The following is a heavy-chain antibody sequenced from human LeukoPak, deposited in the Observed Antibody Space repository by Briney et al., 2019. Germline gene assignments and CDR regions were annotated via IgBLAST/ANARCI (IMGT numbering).Heavy chain of an antibody. CDR1: GFTFSSYA. J-gene: IGHJ4*02. CDR2: ISGSGGST. Sequence: QPGGSLRLSCAAAGFTFSSYAMSWVRQAPGKGLEWVSAISGSGGSTYYADSVKGRFTISRDNSRNTLYLQMNSLRAEDTAVYYCAKGLAAGIDFDYWGQGTLVTVSS. CDR3: AKGLAAGIDFDY. D-gene: IGHD6-13*01. V-gene: IGHV3-23*01.